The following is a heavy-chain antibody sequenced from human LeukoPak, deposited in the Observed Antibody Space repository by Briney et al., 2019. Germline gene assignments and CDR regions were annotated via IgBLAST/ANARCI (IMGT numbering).Heavy chain of an antibody. CDR1: GFTFKSAW. J-gene: IGHJ5*02. D-gene: IGHD6-6*01. CDR3: TSFTISSGFP. Sequence: GEPLRLSCAASGFTFKSAWMNWVRQAPGKGLEWVGRIKSKTDGGTTDYAAPVKGRFSISRDDSTNTLYLQMNSLKAEDTAVYYCTSFTISSGFPWGQGTLVTVSS. CDR2: IKSKTDGGTT. V-gene: IGHV3-15*07.